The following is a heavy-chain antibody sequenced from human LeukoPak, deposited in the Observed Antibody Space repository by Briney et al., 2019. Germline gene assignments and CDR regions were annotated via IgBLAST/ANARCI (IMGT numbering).Heavy chain of an antibody. CDR3: TRMVWRSRPFDY. CDR2: IKQDGSEK. Sequence: GGSLRLSCAASGFTFSSYWMSWVRQAPGKGLEWVANIKQDGSEKYYVDSVKGRFTISRDSAKNSLHLQMNSLRAEDTAVYYCTRMVWRSRPFDYWGQGTLVTVSS. CDR1: GFTFSSYW. J-gene: IGHJ4*02. D-gene: IGHD2-2*01. V-gene: IGHV3-7*01.